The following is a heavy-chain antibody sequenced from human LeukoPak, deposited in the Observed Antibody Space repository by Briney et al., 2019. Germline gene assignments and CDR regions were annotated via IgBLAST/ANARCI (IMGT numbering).Heavy chain of an antibody. Sequence: SETLSLTCTVSGGSISSYVLIWVRQPAGKGLGWIGRIFSSGTTNYNPSLKSRVTMSVDPSKNQFYLKLSSVTAADTAVYYCARDRGSDGSDQLDPWGQGTLVTVSS. CDR1: GGSISSYV. CDR3: ARDRGSDGSDQLDP. D-gene: IGHD3-10*01. CDR2: IFSSGTT. J-gene: IGHJ5*02. V-gene: IGHV4-4*07.